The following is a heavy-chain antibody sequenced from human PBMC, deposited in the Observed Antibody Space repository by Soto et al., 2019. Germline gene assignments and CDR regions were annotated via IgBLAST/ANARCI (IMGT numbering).Heavy chain of an antibody. CDR1: GGSISSGGYY. Sequence: SETLSLTCTVSGGSISSGGYYWSWIRQHPGKGLEWIGYIYYSGSTYYNPSLKSRVTISVDTSKNQFSLKLSSVTAADTAVYYCARVSYYDSSGYFYYLDYWGQGTLVTVSS. CDR2: IYYSGST. J-gene: IGHJ4*02. D-gene: IGHD3-22*01. CDR3: ARVSYYDSSGYFYYLDY. V-gene: IGHV4-31*03.